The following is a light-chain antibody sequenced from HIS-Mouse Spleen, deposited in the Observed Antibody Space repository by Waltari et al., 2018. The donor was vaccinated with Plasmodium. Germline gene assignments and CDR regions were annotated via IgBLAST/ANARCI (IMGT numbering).Light chain of an antibody. CDR2: QDS. J-gene: IGLJ2*01. Sequence: SYELTQPPSVSVSPGQTASITCSGDKLGAKYACWYQQKPGHSPVRVIYQDSKRPAWIPERISGSNSGKTATLTNSGTQAMDEAEYHCQAWDSSTVVVGGGTKLTVL. V-gene: IGLV3-1*01. CDR1: KLGAKY. CDR3: QAWDSSTVV.